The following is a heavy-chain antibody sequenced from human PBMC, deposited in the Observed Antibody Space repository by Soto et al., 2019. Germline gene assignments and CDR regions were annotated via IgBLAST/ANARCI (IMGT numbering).Heavy chain of an antibody. CDR2: INPSSGTT. D-gene: IGHD2-8*01. CDR3: VKGGCLGV. CDR1: GFSFSNYE. Sequence: EVQLLESGGGLVQPGGSLRLAVAASGFSFSNYEMTWARQAPGKGLEWVAFINPSSGTTHYAESVKGRFTISRDNSKDTLYLQLSSLSVEDTAVYYCVKGGCLGVWGQGTTVTVS. J-gene: IGHJ6*02. V-gene: IGHV3-23*01.